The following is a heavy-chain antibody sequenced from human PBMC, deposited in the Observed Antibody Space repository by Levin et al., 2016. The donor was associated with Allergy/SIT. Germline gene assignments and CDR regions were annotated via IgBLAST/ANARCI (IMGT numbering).Heavy chain of an antibody. CDR1: GGSITNSDHY. J-gene: IGHJ4*02. D-gene: IGHD5-12*01. CDR2: IYYSGST. CDR3: ARTIVHVVAIDYFDY. V-gene: IGHV4-30-4*01. Sequence: SETLSLTCTVSGGSITNSDHYWSWIRQPPGKGLEWIGYIYYSGSTHYNPSLKSRVTISVSTSKNQFSLKLTSVTAADTAVYYCARTIVHVVAIDYFDYWGQGTLVTVSS.